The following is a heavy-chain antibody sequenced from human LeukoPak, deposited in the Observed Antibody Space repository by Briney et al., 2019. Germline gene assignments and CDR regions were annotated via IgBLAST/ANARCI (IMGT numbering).Heavy chain of an antibody. CDR1: GFSFSTQW. CDR3: ARKSGANWARIDY. D-gene: IGHD4/OR15-4a*01. V-gene: IGHV3-74*01. CDR2: INIDDSST. Sequence: GGSLRLSCAASGFSFSTQWMHWVRQAPGKGLVWVSRINIDDSSTTYADSVQGRFTISRDNSKNTLYLQMNSLKAEDTGVYYCARKSGANWARIDYWGQGTLVTVSS. J-gene: IGHJ4*02.